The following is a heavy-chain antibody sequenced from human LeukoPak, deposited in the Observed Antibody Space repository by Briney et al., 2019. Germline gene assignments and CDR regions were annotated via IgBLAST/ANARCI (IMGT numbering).Heavy chain of an antibody. D-gene: IGHD3-22*01. CDR3: ARDNRITMIVGFDY. J-gene: IGHJ4*02. CDR1: GGSISSSSYY. Sequence: YPSESLSLTCTVSGGSISSSSYYWGWIRQPPGKGLEWIGSIYYSGSTYYNPSLKSRVTISVDTSKNQFSLKLSSVTAADTAVYYCARDNRITMIVGFDYWGQGTLVTVSS. V-gene: IGHV4-39*07. CDR2: IYYSGST.